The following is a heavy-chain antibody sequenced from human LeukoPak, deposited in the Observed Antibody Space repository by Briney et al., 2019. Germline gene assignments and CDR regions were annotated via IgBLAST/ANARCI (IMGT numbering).Heavy chain of an antibody. CDR3: ARLYTHYDSSGYYYEDY. CDR1: GFTFSSYG. J-gene: IGHJ4*02. Sequence: GGSLRLSCAASGFTFSSYGMNWVRQAPGKGLEWVSSISSSSSYIFYADSVKGRFTISRDNAKNSLYLQMNSLRAEDTAVYYCARLYTHYDSSGYYYEDYWGQGTLVTVSS. V-gene: IGHV3-21*04. CDR2: ISSSSSYI. D-gene: IGHD3-22*01.